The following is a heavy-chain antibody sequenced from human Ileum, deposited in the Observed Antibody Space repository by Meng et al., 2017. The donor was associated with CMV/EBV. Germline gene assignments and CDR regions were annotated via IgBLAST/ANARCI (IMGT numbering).Heavy chain of an antibody. V-gene: IGHV3-49*04. Sequence: GGSLRLSCTGSGFTFGDSSMNWVRQAPGKGLEWVGFIRRKAYGGTAEYAASVKGRFTISRDDFKSIAYLQMNSLKTEDTAVYYCASTRFCRSSSCYGGWEDAFDTWGQGTMVTVSS. CDR3: ASTRFCRSSSCYGGWEDAFDT. D-gene: IGHD2-2*01. CDR1: GFTFGDSS. J-gene: IGHJ3*02. CDR2: IRRKAYGGTA.